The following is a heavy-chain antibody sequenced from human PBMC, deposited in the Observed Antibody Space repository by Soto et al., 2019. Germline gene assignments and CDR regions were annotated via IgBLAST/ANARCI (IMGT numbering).Heavy chain of an antibody. V-gene: IGHV1-2*04. CDR3: ARDQLSISWGLDYYYGMDV. Sequence: ASVKVSCKASGYTFTGYYMHWVRQAPGQGLEWMGWINPNSGGTNYAQKFQGWVTMTRDTSISTAYMELSRLRSDDTAVYYCARDQLSISWGLDYYYGMDVWGQGTTVTVSS. J-gene: IGHJ6*02. D-gene: IGHD3-16*01. CDR1: GYTFTGYY. CDR2: INPNSGGT.